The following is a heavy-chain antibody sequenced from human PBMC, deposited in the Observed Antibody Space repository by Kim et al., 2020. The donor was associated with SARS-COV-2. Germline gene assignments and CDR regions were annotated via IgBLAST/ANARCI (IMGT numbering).Heavy chain of an antibody. CDR2: T. Sequence: TSYADSVKGRFTISRDNAKNTLYLQMNSLRAEDTAVYYCARRSQESVIDYWGQGTLVTVSS. J-gene: IGHJ4*02. D-gene: IGHD3-10*01. CDR3: ARRSQESVIDY. V-gene: IGHV3-74*01.